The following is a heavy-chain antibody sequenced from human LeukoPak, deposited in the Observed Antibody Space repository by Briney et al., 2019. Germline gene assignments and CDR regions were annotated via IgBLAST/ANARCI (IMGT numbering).Heavy chain of an antibody. J-gene: IGHJ6*02. V-gene: IGHV3-74*01. CDR2: INSDGGST. CDR3: ARVHPLYYYYYGMDV. Sequence: GGPLRLSCAASGFTFSSNWMHWVRHAPGKGLMWVSRINSDGGSTSYADSVKSRFTISRDNAKTTLYLQMNSLRAEDTAVYYCARVHPLYYYYYGMDVCGQGTTVTVSS. CDR1: GFTFSSNW.